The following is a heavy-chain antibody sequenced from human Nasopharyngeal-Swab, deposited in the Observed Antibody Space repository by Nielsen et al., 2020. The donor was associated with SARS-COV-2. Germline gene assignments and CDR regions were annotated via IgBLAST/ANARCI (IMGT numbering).Heavy chain of an antibody. CDR2: ISTTSNYI. V-gene: IGHV3-21*01. Sequence: GGSLRLSCEASGFTFTTSSMNWVRQAPGKGLEWVSSISTTSNYISYGDSVKGRFTISRDNAKNSLYLQMNSLRAEDTAVYYCARAAEYYYDSRALDGMDVWGQGTTVPSP. D-gene: IGHD3-22*01. CDR1: GFTFTTSS. J-gene: IGHJ6*02. CDR3: ARAAEYYYDSRALDGMDV.